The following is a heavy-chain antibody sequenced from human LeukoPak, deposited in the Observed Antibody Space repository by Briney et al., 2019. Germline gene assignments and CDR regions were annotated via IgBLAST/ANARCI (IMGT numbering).Heavy chain of an antibody. J-gene: IGHJ4*02. CDR3: ARGGGWYPDY. CDR2: IKKDGSGK. V-gene: IGHV3-7*03. D-gene: IGHD6-19*01. CDR1: GFTFSSYW. Sequence: GGSLTLSCAASGFTFSSYWMSWVRQAPGKGLEWVANIKKDGSGKYYVDSVKGRFTISRDNVNNSLYLQMNSLRAEDTAVYYCARGGGWYPDYWGQGTLVTVSS.